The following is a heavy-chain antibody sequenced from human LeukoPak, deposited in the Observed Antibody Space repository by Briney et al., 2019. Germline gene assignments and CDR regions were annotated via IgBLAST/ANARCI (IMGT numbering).Heavy chain of an antibody. V-gene: IGHV3-23*01. D-gene: IGHD6-13*01. Sequence: PGGSLRLSCAASGFTFSSYAMNWVRQAPGKGLEWVSAISGSGGSTYYADSVKGRLTISRDNSKNTLYLQMNTLRAEDTAVYYCAKSSSSPEGYWGQGTLVTVSS. J-gene: IGHJ4*02. CDR3: AKSSSSPEGY. CDR2: ISGSGGST. CDR1: GFTFSSYA.